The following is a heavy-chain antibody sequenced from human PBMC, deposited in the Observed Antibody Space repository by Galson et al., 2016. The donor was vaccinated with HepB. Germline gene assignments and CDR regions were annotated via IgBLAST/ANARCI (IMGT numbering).Heavy chain of an antibody. CDR3: ARGGRGELDY. Sequence: SLRLSCAASGFTFSSFAMHWVRQAPGQGLEWVAFISYDGNNNYYADSVKGRFTISRDNSKNTLYLQMNSLRAEDTAVYYCARGGRGELDYWGQGTGVTVSS. J-gene: IGHJ4*02. CDR1: GFTFSSFA. V-gene: IGHV3-30-3*01. CDR2: ISYDGNNN. D-gene: IGHD3-16*01.